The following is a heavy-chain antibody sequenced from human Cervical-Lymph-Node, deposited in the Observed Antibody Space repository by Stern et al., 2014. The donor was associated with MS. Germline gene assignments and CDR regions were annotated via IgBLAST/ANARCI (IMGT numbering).Heavy chain of an antibody. CDR3: ARDYGDYAFDY. Sequence: VQLVGSGAEVKKPGKSLKISCKGSGYSFTANWIALVRQMPGKGLEWMGIIYPGDSDSRYSPSFEGQVTISADKSISTAYMQWSSLKASDTAMYYCARDYGDYAFDYWGQGTLVTVSS. D-gene: IGHD4-17*01. CDR1: GYSFTANW. V-gene: IGHV5-51*01. CDR2: IYPGDSDS. J-gene: IGHJ4*02.